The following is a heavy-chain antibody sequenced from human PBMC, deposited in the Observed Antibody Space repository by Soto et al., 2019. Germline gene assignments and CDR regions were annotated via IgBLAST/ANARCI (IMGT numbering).Heavy chain of an antibody. CDR2: IIPILGIA. CDR3: ATALRYFDWLFPNNWFDP. Sequence: QVQLVQSGAEVKKPGSSVKVSCKASGGTFINYTISWVRQAPGQGLEWMGRIIPILGIANYAQKFQGRVTITADKSTSTAYMEPSRLRSEATAVYYCATALRYFDWLFPNNWFDPWGQGTLVTVSS. D-gene: IGHD3-9*01. J-gene: IGHJ5*02. V-gene: IGHV1-69*02. CDR1: GGTFINYT.